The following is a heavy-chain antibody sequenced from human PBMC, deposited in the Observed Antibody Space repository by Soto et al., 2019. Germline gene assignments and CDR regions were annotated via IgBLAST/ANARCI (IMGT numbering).Heavy chain of an antibody. V-gene: IGHV3-21*01. CDR3: ARAAYSSSWNWFDP. Sequence: PGGSLRLCCAASGFTFSSYSMNWVRQAPGKGLEWVSSISSSSSYIYYADSVKGRFTISRDNSKNTLYLQMNSLRGEDTAVYYCARAAYSSSWNWFDPWGQRTLVTVSS. CDR1: GFTFSSYS. J-gene: IGHJ5*02. CDR2: ISSSSSYI. D-gene: IGHD6-13*01.